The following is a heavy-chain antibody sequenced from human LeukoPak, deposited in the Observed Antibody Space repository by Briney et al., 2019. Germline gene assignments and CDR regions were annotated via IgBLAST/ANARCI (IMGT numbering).Heavy chain of an antibody. V-gene: IGHV3-30-3*01. Sequence: QPGGSLRLSCAASGFTFDDYAMHWVRQVPGKGLEWVAVLSHDGGKKYYADSVKGRFTISRDNSRNTLYLQMNSLRGEDTAVYYCARDLRGSDAYYFDYWGQGTLVTVSS. CDR2: LSHDGGKK. J-gene: IGHJ4*02. D-gene: IGHD3-10*01. CDR1: GFTFDDYA. CDR3: ARDLRGSDAYYFDY.